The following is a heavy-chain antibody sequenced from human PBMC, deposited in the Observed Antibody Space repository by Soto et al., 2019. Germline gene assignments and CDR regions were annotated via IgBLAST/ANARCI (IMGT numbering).Heavy chain of an antibody. CDR1: GGSISSGDYY. CDR3: ARETLRGGTLNHY. D-gene: IGHD5-12*01. J-gene: IGHJ4*02. V-gene: IGHV4-30-4*01. Sequence: SETLSLTCTVSGGSISSGDYYWSWIRQPPGKGLEWIGYIYYSGSTYYNPSLKSRVTISVDTSKNQFSLKLSSVTAADTAVYYCARETLRGGTLNHYWCKGTLLTVS. CDR2: IYYSGST.